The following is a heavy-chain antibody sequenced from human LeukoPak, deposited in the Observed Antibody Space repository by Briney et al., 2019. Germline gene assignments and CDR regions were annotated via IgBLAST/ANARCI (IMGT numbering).Heavy chain of an antibody. D-gene: IGHD2-8*01. CDR3: TRGRMVYATYFDY. CDR1: GFTFGDYA. V-gene: IGHV3-49*04. J-gene: IGHJ4*02. Sequence: GGSLRLSCTASGFTFGDYAMSWVRQAPGKGLEWVGFIRSKAYGGTTEYAASVKGRFTISRDDSKSIAYLQMNSPKTEDTAMYYCTRGRMVYATYFDYWGQGTLVTVSS. CDR2: IRSKAYGGTT.